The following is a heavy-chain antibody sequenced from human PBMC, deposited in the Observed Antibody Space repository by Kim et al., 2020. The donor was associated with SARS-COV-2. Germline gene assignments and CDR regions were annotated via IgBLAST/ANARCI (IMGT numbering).Heavy chain of an antibody. CDR2: T. V-gene: IGHV3-64*02. J-gene: IGHJ4*02. CDR3: ARVLGGSIYFDS. Sequence: TYYADAVKGRFTLYRDNSKNTVDLQLGSLRPEDTAIYYCARVLGGSIYFDSWGQGALVTVSS. D-gene: IGHD3-10*01.